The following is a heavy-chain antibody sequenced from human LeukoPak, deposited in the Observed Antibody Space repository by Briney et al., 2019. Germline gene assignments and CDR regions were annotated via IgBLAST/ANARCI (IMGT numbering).Heavy chain of an antibody. J-gene: IGHJ4*01. CDR2: IKRDGSDK. D-gene: IGHD3-10*01. CDR3: AKDRGMYDYYFDS. CDR1: GFTFSSYW. V-gene: IGHV3-7*01. Sequence: GGSLRLSCAASGFTFSSYWMSWVRQAPGKGLEWVANIKRDGSDKYYVGSVEGRFTISRDNDKNSLYLQMSSLRAEDTAIYYCAKDRGMYDYYFDSWGQGTLVTVSS.